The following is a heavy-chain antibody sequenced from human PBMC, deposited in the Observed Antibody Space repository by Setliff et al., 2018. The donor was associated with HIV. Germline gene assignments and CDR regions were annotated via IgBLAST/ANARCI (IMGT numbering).Heavy chain of an antibody. CDR3: ATYADRESNRFDP. D-gene: IGHD3-10*01. CDR2: IYHGGNN. J-gene: IGHJ5*02. CDR1: GGPIATNNW. V-gene: IGHV4-4*02. Sequence: NPSETLSLTCGVSGGPIATNNWWSWVRQPPGKGPQWIGDIYHGGNNDYNPSLQSRVTLLVDKSKNKFSLKLTSVTAADTAVYYCATYADRESNRFDPWGQGILVTVSS.